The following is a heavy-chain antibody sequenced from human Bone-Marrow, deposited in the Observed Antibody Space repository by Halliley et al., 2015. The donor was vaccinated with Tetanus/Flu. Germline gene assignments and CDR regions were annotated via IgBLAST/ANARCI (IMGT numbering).Heavy chain of an antibody. V-gene: IGHV3-53*01. Sequence: SLRLSCAASGFTVSAYFMNWVRQAPGKGLEWVSIMYTGGFTYYADSVKGRFTISRDNSNNTLYLQMNSLRAEDTAVYYCARGGLQDAFDIWGQGTRVTVSS. CDR3: ARGGLQDAFDI. CDR2: MYTGGFT. J-gene: IGHJ3*02. CDR1: GFTVSAYF.